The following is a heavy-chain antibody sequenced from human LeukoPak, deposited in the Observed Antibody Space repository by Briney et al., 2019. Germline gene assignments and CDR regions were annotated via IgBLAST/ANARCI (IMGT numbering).Heavy chain of an antibody. V-gene: IGHV3-7*01. D-gene: IGHD3-10*01. Sequence: GGSLRLSCAASGFTFSSYWMSWVRQAPGKGLEWVASIRDDGSAKYYVDSVNGRFTISRDNAKNSLYLQMNSLRAEDTAVYYCARDSDGSGSYLYWGQGTLVTVSS. CDR1: GFTFSSYW. CDR2: IRDDGSAK. CDR3: ARDSDGSGSYLY. J-gene: IGHJ4*02.